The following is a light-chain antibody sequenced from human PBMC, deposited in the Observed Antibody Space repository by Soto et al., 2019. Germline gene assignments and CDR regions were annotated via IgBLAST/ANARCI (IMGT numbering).Light chain of an antibody. Sequence: EIALAQSPATQSLSPGEKSTLSRRASQRVKTFLVWYKQRTGPAPXLLIHDASDRAAGIAARFSGGGFGTDLTLTISSLAPEDTAVYYCQQRSNWLPLPFGQDTRLDTK. J-gene: IGKJ5*01. CDR1: QRVKTF. V-gene: IGKV3-11*01. CDR2: DAS. CDR3: QQRSNWLPLP.